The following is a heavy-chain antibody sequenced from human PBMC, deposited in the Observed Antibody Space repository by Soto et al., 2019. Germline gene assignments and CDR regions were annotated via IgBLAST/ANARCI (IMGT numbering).Heavy chain of an antibody. J-gene: IGHJ6*02. D-gene: IGHD3-9*01. CDR1: GCSISRFY. V-gene: IGHV4-59*01. Sequence: SETLSLTCSVSGCSISRFYWSWIQQPPGKGLEWIGYIYYSGSTNYNPSLKSRVTISVDTPKNQFSLKLSSVTAADTAVYYCAREGVSDNNLTSSGMDVWGQGTTVTVSS. CDR3: AREGVSDNNLTSSGMDV. CDR2: IYYSGST.